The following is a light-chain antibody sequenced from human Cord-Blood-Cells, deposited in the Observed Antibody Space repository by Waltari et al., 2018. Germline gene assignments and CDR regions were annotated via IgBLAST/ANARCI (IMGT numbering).Light chain of an antibody. CDR1: SSDVGGSNY. J-gene: IGLJ1*01. CDR3: SSYAGSNNYV. Sequence: QSALTQPPSASGSPGQSVTIYCTGTSSDVGGSNYVSWYQQHPGKAPKLMIYEVIKRPSGVPDRFSGSKSGNSASLTVSGLQAEDEADYYCSSYAGSNNYVFGTGTKVTVL. V-gene: IGLV2-8*01. CDR2: EVI.